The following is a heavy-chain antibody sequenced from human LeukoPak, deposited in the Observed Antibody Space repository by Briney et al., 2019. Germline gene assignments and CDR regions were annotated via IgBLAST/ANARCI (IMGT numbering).Heavy chain of an antibody. D-gene: IGHD2/OR15-2a*01. CDR1: GFTGSNIY. CDR2: IYTDGST. J-gene: IGHJ4*02. V-gene: IGHV3-53*01. Sequence: GGSLRLSCAASGFTGSNIYLSWVHQAPGKGLEWVSVIYTDGSTFYADSVKGRFTISRDNSKNTLFLQMSSLRAEDTAVYYCARDRGFYDSSPPDWGQGTLVTVSS. CDR3: ARDRGFYDSSPPD.